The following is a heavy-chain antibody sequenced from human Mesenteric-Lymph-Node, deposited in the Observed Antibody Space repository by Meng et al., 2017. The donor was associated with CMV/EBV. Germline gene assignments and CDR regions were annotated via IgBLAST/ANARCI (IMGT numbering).Heavy chain of an antibody. CDR1: GGSISSYY. D-gene: IGHD5-12*01. CDR2: IYYSGST. CDR3: ARRSGYDPVSWFDP. Sequence: VSGGSISSYYWSWIRQPPGKGLEWIGYIYYSGSTNYNPSLKSRVTISVDTSKNQFSLKLSSVTAADTAVYYCARRSGYDPVSWFDPWGQGTLVTVSS. V-gene: IGHV4-59*01. J-gene: IGHJ5*02.